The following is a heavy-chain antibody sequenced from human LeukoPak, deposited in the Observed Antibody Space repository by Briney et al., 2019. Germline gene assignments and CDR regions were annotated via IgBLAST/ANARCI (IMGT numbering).Heavy chain of an antibody. CDR2: IYHSGST. Sequence: SETLSLTCAVSGGSISSGNWWSWVRQPPGKGLEWIGQIYHSGSTKYNPSLKSRVTTSLDKSKNQFSLNVTSVTAADTAVYYCSRSELGGVYFQQWGQGTLVTVSS. CDR1: GGSISSGNW. V-gene: IGHV4-4*02. D-gene: IGHD3-16*01. CDR3: SRSELGGVYFQQ. J-gene: IGHJ1*01.